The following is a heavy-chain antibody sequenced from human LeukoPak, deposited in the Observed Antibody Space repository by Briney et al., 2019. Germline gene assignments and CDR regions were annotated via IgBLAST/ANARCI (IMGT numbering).Heavy chain of an antibody. CDR1: GGSISSGGYY. CDR2: IFYCGST. CDR3: ARVGGDCSGGSCYVDNDAFDI. J-gene: IGHJ3*02. D-gene: IGHD2-15*01. V-gene: IGHV4-31*03. Sequence: SETLSLTCTVSGGSISSGGYYWSWICQHPGKGLEWIGCIFYCGSTYYNQSLKSRVTISVDTSKNQFSLKLSSVTAADTAVYYCARVGGDCSGGSCYVDNDAFDIWGQGTMVTVSS.